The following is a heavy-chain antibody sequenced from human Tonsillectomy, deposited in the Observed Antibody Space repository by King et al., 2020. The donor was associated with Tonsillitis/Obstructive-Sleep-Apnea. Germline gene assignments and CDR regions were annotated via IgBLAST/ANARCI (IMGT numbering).Heavy chain of an antibody. J-gene: IGHJ6*03. D-gene: IGHD3-3*01. Sequence: VQLVESGGGLVKPGGSLRLSCAASGFTFTSYIMNWVRQAPGKGLEWVSSISSSTTYIRYADSVKGRFTVSRDNAKNLLYLQMKSLRAEDTAVYYCARDRYSVLRDDSYYYYMDVWGEGTTVTVSS. CDR1: GFTFTSYI. CDR3: ARDRYSVLRDDSYYYYMDV. CDR2: ISSSTTYI. V-gene: IGHV3-21*01.